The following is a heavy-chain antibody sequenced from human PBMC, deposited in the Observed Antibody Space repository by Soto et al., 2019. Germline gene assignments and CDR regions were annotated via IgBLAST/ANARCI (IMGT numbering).Heavy chain of an antibody. CDR3: ARDLVDSYYYYGMDV. D-gene: IGHD2-15*01. V-gene: IGHV4-30-4*01. J-gene: IGHJ6*02. CDR1: GGSISSGDYY. CDR2: IYYSGST. Sequence: QVQLQESGPGLVKPSQTLSLTCTVSGGSISSGDYYWSWIRQPPGKGLEWIGYIYYSGSTYYNPSLKSRVTISVDTSKNQFSLKLSSVTAADTAVYYCARDLVDSYYYYGMDVWGQGTTVTVSS.